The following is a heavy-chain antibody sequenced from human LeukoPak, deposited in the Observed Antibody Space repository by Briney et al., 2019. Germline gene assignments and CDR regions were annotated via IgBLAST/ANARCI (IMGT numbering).Heavy chain of an antibody. D-gene: IGHD3-3*01. V-gene: IGHV4-59*08. CDR1: GGSISSYY. CDR2: IYYSGST. J-gene: IGHJ6*02. CDR3: ARQGDYDFWSGSAYGMDV. Sequence: SETLSLTCTVSGGSISSYYWSWIRQPPGKGLEWIGYIYYSGSTNYNPSLKSRVTISVDTSKNQFSLELSSVTAADTAVYYCARQGDYDFWSGSAYGMDVWGQGTTVTVSS.